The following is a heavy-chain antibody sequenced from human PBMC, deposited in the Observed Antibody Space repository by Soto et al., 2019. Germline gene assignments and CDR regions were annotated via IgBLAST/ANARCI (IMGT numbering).Heavy chain of an antibody. V-gene: IGHV1-8*01. CDR1: GYRFTDTY. CDR3: ARMATFGSLNWFDP. J-gene: IGHJ5*02. Sequence: VSVKVSGKSSGYRFTDTYVSWVRQATVQGLEWMGWMNHGSGDTGYAQKFRGRVTMTRDISIATAYMELSSLRSDDTAIYYCARMATFGSLNWFDPWGQGTLVTVSS. D-gene: IGHD3-16*01. CDR2: MNHGSGDT.